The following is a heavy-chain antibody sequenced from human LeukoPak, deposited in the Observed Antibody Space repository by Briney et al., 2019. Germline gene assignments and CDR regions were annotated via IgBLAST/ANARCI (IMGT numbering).Heavy chain of an antibody. V-gene: IGHV1-8*03. J-gene: IGHJ6*03. CDR3: AKDELWFGEGYYYMDV. Sequence: ASVKVSCKASGYTFTSYDINWVRQATGQGLEWMGWMNPNSGNTGYAQKFQGRVTITRNTSISTAYMELSSLRSEDTAVYYCAKDELWFGEGYYYMDVWGKGTTVTVSS. D-gene: IGHD3-10*01. CDR1: GYTFTSYD. CDR2: MNPNSGNT.